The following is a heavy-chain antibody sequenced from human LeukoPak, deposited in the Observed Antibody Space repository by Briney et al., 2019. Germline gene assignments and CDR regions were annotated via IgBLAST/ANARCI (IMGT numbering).Heavy chain of an antibody. CDR3: ARQTAYYYDSSGYLTFYYYYYMDV. Sequence: SETLSLTCAVYGGSFSGYYWSWIRQPPGKGLEWIGEINHSGSTNYNPSLKSRVTISVDTSKNQFSLKLSSVTAADTAVYYCARQTAYYYDSSGYLTFYYYYYMDVWGKGTTVTISS. V-gene: IGHV4-34*01. J-gene: IGHJ6*03. CDR1: GGSFSGYY. D-gene: IGHD3-22*01. CDR2: INHSGST.